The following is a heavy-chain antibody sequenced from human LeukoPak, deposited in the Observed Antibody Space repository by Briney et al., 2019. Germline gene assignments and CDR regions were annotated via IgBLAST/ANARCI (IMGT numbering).Heavy chain of an antibody. V-gene: IGHV3-7*03. CDR3: ASESAVGYGSFDY. CDR2: IRGDGRET. D-gene: IGHD6-19*01. CDR1: GFTFGAYY. Sequence: GGSLRLSCAASGFTFGAYYMSWVRQAPGKGLEWVANIRGDGRETFYADSLRGRFSIFKDNARNSLSLQMNSLSAEDTGVYYCASESAVGYGSFDYWGQGTLVTVSS. J-gene: IGHJ4*02.